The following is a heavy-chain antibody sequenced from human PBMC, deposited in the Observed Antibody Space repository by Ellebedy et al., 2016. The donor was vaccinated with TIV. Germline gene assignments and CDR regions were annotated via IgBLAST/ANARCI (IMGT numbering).Heavy chain of an antibody. J-gene: IGHJ4*02. CDR3: ATSTVARGSYSDY. V-gene: IGHV3-48*02. D-gene: IGHD3-10*01. CDR2: ISSSSSTI. CDR1: GFTFSSYS. Sequence: GESLKISCAASGFTFSSYSMNWVRQTPGKGLEWVSYISSSSSTIYSADSVKGQFTISRDNAKNSLYLQMNSLRDEDTAVYYCATSTVARGSYSDYWGQGTLVTVSS.